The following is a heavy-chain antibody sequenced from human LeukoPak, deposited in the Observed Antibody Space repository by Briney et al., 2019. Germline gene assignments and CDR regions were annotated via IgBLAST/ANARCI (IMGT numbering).Heavy chain of an antibody. Sequence: AASVKVSCKASGYTFTSYYMHWVRQAPGQGLEWMGIINPSGGSTSYAQKFQGRVTMTRDTSTSTVYMELSRLRSDDTAVYYCARGGTGDPYYYYYMDVWGKGTTVTVSS. CDR2: INPSGGST. CDR1: GYTFTSYY. V-gene: IGHV1-46*01. J-gene: IGHJ6*03. CDR3: ARGGTGDPYYYYYMDV. D-gene: IGHD7-27*01.